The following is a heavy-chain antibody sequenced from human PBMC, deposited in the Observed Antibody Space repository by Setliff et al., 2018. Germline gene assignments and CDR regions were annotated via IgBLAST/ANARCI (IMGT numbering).Heavy chain of an antibody. Sequence: SETLSLTCTFSGGPISSYFWSWIRQSPGKGLEWIGYTSNLGITSYNPSLKGRVTISVDTSKSQFSLKLSSVTAADTAVYYCVREGYSEYFRDWGRGTLVTVS. CDR2: TSNLGIT. CDR3: VREGYSEYFRD. V-gene: IGHV4-59*01. CDR1: GGPISSYF. J-gene: IGHJ1*01. D-gene: IGHD1-1*01.